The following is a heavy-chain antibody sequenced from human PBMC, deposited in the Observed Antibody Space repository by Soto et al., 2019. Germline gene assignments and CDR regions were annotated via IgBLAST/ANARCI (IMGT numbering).Heavy chain of an antibody. D-gene: IGHD3-22*01. CDR3: AKDVLRYYDSSDYHNGAFDI. J-gene: IGHJ3*02. CDR1: GFTFSSYA. CDR2: ISGSGGST. Sequence: HPGGSLRLSCAASGFTFSSYAMSWVRQAPGKGLEWVSAISGSGGSTYYADSVKGRFTISRDNSKNTLYLQMNSLRAEDTAVYYCAKDVLRYYDSSDYHNGAFDIWGQGTMVTVSS. V-gene: IGHV3-23*01.